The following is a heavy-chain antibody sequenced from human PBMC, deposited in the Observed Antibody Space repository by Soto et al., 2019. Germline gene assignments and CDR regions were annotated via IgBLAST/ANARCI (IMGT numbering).Heavy chain of an antibody. CDR2: IRKETNGYST. CDR1: GFSFSDHY. D-gene: IGHD1-26*01. J-gene: IGHJ4*02. Sequence: DVQLVQSGGGLVQPGGSLRLSCVGSGFSFSDHYMDWVREAPGKGLEWVARIRKETNGYSTQYAASVKGRFTISRDDSKNSINIPVKHLNTGHPAVDYCSRGGSYRTFYYRGQGTLVTVSS. CDR3: SRGGSYRTFYY. V-gene: IGHV3-72*01.